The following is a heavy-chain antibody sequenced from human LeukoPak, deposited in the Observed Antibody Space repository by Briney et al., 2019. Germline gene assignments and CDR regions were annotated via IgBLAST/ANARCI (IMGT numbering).Heavy chain of an antibody. CDR2: IRYDGSNK. Sequence: GGSLRLSCAASGFTFSSYGMHWVRQAPGKGLEWVAFIRYDGSNKYYADSVKGRFTISRYNSKNTLYLQMNSLRAAGTPVYNCVQILVLGGDWFDPWGQGTLVTVSS. V-gene: IGHV3-30*02. CDR1: GFTFSSYG. CDR3: VQILVLGGDWFDP. J-gene: IGHJ5*01. D-gene: IGHD3-10*01.